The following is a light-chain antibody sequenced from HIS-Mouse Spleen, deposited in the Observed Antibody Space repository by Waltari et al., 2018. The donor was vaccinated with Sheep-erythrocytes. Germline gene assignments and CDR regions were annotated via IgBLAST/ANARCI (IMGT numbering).Light chain of an antibody. J-gene: IGLJ3*02. V-gene: IGLV2-23*01. CDR2: EGS. CDR1: SSDVGSYNL. CDR3: CSYAGSSTPWV. Sequence: QSALTQPASVSGSPGQSITISCTRTSSDVGSYNLVSWYQQHPGKAPNLMIYEGSKRHSGFSNRFSGSKSGNTASLTISGLQAEDEADYYCCSYAGSSTPWVFGGGTKLTVL.